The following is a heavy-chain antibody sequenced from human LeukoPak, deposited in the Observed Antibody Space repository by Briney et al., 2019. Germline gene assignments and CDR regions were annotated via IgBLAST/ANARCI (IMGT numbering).Heavy chain of an antibody. CDR3: ARVWNYYGSGNYIITYAFDI. J-gene: IGHJ3*02. V-gene: IGHV4-59*01. D-gene: IGHD3-10*01. Sequence: SETLSLTCTVSGGSISDYYWSWIRQPPGKGLEYIGYVYYSGSTNYKSSLQSRVTISVDTSKNQFSLKLRSVTAADTAVYYCARVWNYYGSGNYIITYAFDIWGHGTMVTVSS. CDR1: GGSISDYY. CDR2: VYYSGST.